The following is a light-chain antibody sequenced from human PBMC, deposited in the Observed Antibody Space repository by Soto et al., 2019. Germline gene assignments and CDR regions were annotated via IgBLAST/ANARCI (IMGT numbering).Light chain of an antibody. CDR2: EGS. CDR3: SSYAGSSTSV. J-gene: IGLJ1*01. Sequence: QSALTQPASVSGSPGQSITISCTGTSSDVGSYNLVSWYQQHPGKAPKLMIYEGSKRPSGVSNRFSGSKSGNTASLTISGLQAEDEADYYRSSYAGSSTSVCGTGTKVTVL. CDR1: SSDVGSYNL. V-gene: IGLV2-23*01.